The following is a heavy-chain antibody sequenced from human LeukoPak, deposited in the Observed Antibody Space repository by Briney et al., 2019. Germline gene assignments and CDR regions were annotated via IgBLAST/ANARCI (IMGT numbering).Heavy chain of an antibody. Sequence: GGSLRLSCAASGFTFSSYGMHWVRQAPGQGLEWVAIIWYDGSKKYYADSVKGRFTISRDISKSTLYLQMDSLRAEDSALYYCAINYYGLVTYYNPDYWGQGTLVTISS. CDR3: AINYYGLVTYYNPDY. J-gene: IGHJ4*02. D-gene: IGHD3-10*01. V-gene: IGHV3-33*01. CDR2: IWYDGSKK. CDR1: GFTFSSYG.